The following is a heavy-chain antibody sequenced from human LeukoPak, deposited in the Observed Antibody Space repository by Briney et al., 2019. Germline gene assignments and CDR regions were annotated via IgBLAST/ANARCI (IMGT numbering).Heavy chain of an antibody. CDR2: IYDSVST. J-gene: IGHJ4*02. Sequence: SKTLSLTCTVSGGSITSQYWSWIRQPPGKGLEWIGYIYDSVSTNYNPSLKSRVTMSVDTSKNQFSLRLSSVTAADTAVYYCAREGRGSYYDFDYWGQGTLVTVSS. CDR1: GGSITSQY. D-gene: IGHD3-10*01. V-gene: IGHV4-59*11. CDR3: AREGRGSYYDFDY.